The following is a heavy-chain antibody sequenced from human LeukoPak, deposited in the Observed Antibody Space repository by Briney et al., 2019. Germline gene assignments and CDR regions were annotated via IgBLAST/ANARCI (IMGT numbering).Heavy chain of an antibody. CDR2: INHSGST. J-gene: IGHJ4*02. V-gene: IGHV4-34*01. CDR1: GGSFSGYY. CDR3: ARDSGLTVTTPRPSFDY. D-gene: IGHD4-17*01. Sequence: PSETLSLTCAVYGGSFSGYYWSWIRQPPGKGLEWIGEINHSGSTNYNPSLKSRVTISVDTSKNQFSLKLSSVTAADTAVYYCARDSGLTVTTPRPSFDYWGQGTLVTVSS.